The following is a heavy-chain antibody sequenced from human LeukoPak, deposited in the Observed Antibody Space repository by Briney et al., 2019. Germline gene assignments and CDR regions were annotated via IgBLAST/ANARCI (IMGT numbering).Heavy chain of an antibody. J-gene: IGHJ4*02. V-gene: IGHV5-51*01. CDR1: GYRFSSYW. CDR2: IYPGDSDT. D-gene: IGHD2-15*01. Sequence: GESPKISCKGSGYRFSSYWIGWVRQMPGKGLEWMGMIYPGDSDTRYSPSFQGQVTISADKSISTAYLQWSSLKASDTAMYYCVRALGYCSSGSCYYYDYWGQGTLVTVSS. CDR3: VRALGYCSSGSCYYYDY.